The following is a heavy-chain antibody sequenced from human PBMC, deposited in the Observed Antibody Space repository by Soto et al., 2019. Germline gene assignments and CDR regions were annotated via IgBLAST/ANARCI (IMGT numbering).Heavy chain of an antibody. CDR2: IKYDGSEK. V-gene: IGHV3-7*04. CDR1: GFTFSSYW. CDR3: ARGEQWLVRWVY. J-gene: IGHJ4*02. Sequence: EVHLVESGGGLVQPGGSLRLSCAASGFTFSSYWMSWVRQAPGKGLEWVANIKYDGSEKYYVDSVKGRFTISRDNAKNAVYLQMNSLRDEDTAVYFCARGEQWLVRWVYWGQGTLVTVSS. D-gene: IGHD6-19*01.